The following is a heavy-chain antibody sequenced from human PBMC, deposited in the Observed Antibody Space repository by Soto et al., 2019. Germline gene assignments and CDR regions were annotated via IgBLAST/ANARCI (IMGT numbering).Heavy chain of an antibody. CDR1: GFTFSSYA. D-gene: IGHD3-16*01. Sequence: PGGSLRLSCAASGFTFSSYAMSWVRQAPGKGLEWVSAISGSGGSTYYADSVKGRFTISRDNSKNTLYLQMNSLRAEDTAVYYCAKEMITFGGPDTSYYYGMDVWGQGTTVTVSS. CDR2: ISGSGGST. CDR3: AKEMITFGGPDTSYYYGMDV. J-gene: IGHJ6*02. V-gene: IGHV3-23*01.